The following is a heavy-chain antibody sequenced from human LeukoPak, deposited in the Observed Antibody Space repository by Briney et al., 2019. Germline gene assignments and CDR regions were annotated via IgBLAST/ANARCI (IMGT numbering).Heavy chain of an antibody. J-gene: IGHJ4*02. D-gene: IGHD3-22*01. CDR1: GYTFTSYD. Sequence: GASVKVSCKASGYTFTSYDINWVRQATGQGLEWMGRIIPILGIANYAQKFQGRVTITADKSTSTAYMELSSLRSEDTAVYYCARDDSSGYIVLWGQGTLVTVSS. CDR3: ARDDSSGYIVL. V-gene: IGHV1-69*04. CDR2: IIPILGIA.